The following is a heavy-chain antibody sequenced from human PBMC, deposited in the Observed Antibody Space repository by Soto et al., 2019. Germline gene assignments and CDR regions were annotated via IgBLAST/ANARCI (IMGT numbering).Heavy chain of an antibody. Sequence: QVQLVQSGAEVKKPGSSVKVSCKASGGTFSSYAISWVRQAPGQGLEWMGGIIPIFGTANYAQKFQGRVTITADESTSTAYMELSSLRSEDTAGYYCAGGGYYYGSSGYPFDYWGQGTLVTVSS. V-gene: IGHV1-69*12. J-gene: IGHJ4*02. CDR2: IIPIFGTA. D-gene: IGHD3-22*01. CDR3: AGGGYYYGSSGYPFDY. CDR1: GGTFSSYA.